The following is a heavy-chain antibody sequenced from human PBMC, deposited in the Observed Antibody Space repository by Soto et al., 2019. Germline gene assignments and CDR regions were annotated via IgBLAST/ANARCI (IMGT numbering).Heavy chain of an antibody. D-gene: IGHD6-19*01. CDR1: GGSISIYY. CDR3: ARDLPRTSGDSSGWYGFLY. J-gene: IGHJ4*02. V-gene: IGHV4-59*01. Sequence: SSETLSLTCTVSGGSISIYYWSWIRQPPGKGLEWIGYIYYSGSTNYNPSLKSRVTISVDTSKNQFSLKLSSVTAADTAVYYCARDLPRTSGDSSGWYGFLYWSQGTLVTVSS. CDR2: IYYSGST.